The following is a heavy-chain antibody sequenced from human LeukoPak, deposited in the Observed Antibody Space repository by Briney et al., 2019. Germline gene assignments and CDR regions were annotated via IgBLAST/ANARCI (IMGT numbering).Heavy chain of an antibody. CDR2: IIPILGIA. CDR1: GYTFTGYY. V-gene: IGHV1-69*04. J-gene: IGHJ4*02. CDR3: ARESQSSAPGGGDCYYDY. D-gene: IGHD2-21*02. Sequence: GASVKVSCKASGYTFTGYYMHWVRQAPGQGLEWMGRIIPILGIANYAQKFQGRVTITADKSTSTAYMELGSLRSEDTAVYYCARESQSSAPGGGDCYYDYWGQGTLVTVSS.